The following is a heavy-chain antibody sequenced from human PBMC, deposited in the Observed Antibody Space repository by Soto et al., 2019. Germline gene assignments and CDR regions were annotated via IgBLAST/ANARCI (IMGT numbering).Heavy chain of an antibody. V-gene: IGHV3-21*01. J-gene: IGHJ6*02. Sequence: PGGSLRLYCAGSGFSFSSYSMNWLRQAPGKGREWVSSISSSSTAIFYGDSVKGRFIISRDNAENSLYLQMNSLRAEGTAVYYCASAARLYCSGGSCYSDYYYYGMAVWGQGSTVTVSS. CDR2: ISSSSTAI. CDR3: ASAARLYCSGGSCYSDYYYYGMAV. CDR1: GFSFSSYS. D-gene: IGHD2-15*01.